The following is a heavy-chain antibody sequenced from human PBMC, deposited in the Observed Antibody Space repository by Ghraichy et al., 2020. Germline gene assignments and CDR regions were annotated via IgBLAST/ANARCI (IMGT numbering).Heavy chain of an antibody. D-gene: IGHD1-26*01. CDR1: GFTFSGYA. Sequence: GGSLRLSCAASGFTFSGYAMSWVRQAPGKGLEWVSTISYSGTDTYSADSVKGRFTISRDNSMNTLFLQMSSLRAEDTAVYYCARAGANYFDYWGQGTLVTVSS. J-gene: IGHJ4*02. CDR2: ISYSGTDT. V-gene: IGHV3-23*01. CDR3: ARAGANYFDY.